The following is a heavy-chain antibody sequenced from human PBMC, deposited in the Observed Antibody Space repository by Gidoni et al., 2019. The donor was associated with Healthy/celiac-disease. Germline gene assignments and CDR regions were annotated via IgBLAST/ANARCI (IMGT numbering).Heavy chain of an antibody. CDR2: ISHDGSNK. CDR1: GFTFSSYG. D-gene: IGHD2-2*01. Sequence: QVQLVEPGGGVVQPGRSLRLSCAAPGFTFSSYGMNWVRPAPGKGLEWVAVISHDGSNKYYADSVKGRFTISRDNSKNTLYLQMNSLRAEDTAVYYCAKDTGSTSCCSFDYWGQGTLVTVSS. J-gene: IGHJ4*02. CDR3: AKDTGSTSCCSFDY. V-gene: IGHV3-30*18.